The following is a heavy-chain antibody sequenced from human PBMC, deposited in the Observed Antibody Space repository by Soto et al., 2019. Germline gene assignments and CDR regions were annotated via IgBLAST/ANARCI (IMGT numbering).Heavy chain of an antibody. CDR1: GFTFSSYA. CDR2: ISSDGRST. CDR3: VKDRYIDY. V-gene: IGHV3-64D*06. J-gene: IGHJ4*02. Sequence: GGSLRLSCSVSGFTFSSYAMHWVRQAPGKGLEYASSISSDGRSTYYADSVKGRFTISRDNSKNTLYLQMNGLRADDTAMYYCVKDRYIDYWGQGTLVTVSS.